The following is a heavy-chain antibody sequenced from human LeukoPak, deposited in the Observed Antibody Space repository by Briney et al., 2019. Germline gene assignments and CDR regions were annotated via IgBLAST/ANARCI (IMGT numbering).Heavy chain of an antibody. CDR2: GHHSGAV. Sequence: PSETLSRTCTVSGVSISSYYWNWMRQSPGEGLEWIGYGHHSGAVNYNPSLRSRVTISVDTSKNQFSLKVNSVSAADTAVYYCARWGETGDYAVHAFDIWGQGTMVTVSS. J-gene: IGHJ3*02. CDR3: ARWGETGDYAVHAFDI. V-gene: IGHV4-59*01. CDR1: GVSISSYY. D-gene: IGHD2-21*02.